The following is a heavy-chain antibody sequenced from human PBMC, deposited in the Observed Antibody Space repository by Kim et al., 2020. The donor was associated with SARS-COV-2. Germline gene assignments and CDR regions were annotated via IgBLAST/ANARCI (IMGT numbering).Heavy chain of an antibody. CDR2: IRHTGTVI. CDR3: ARDPWPMVGPTFDL. D-gene: IGHD1-26*01. CDR1: GFTFSSYT. Sequence: GGSLRLSCAASGFTFSSYTMNWVRQAPGKGLEWVSYIRHTGTVIYYADSVKGRFTVSRDNAKNLVYLQLNSLRDEDTAVYYCARDPWPMVGPTFDLWGQGTLVRVSS. J-gene: IGHJ5*02. V-gene: IGHV3-48*02.